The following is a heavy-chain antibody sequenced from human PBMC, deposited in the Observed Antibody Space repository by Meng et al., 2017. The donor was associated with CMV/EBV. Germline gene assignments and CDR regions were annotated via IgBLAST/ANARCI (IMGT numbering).Heavy chain of an antibody. CDR3: ARDKTPQYNWFDP. CDR2: IIPILGIA. V-gene: IGHV1-69*04. D-gene: IGHD4-11*01. Sequence: SVKVSCKASGGTFSSYTISWVRQAPGQGLEWMGRIIPILGIANYAQKFQGRVTITADKSTSTAYMELSSLRPEDTAVYYCARDKTPQYNWFDPWGQGTLVTVSS. CDR1: GGTFSSYT. J-gene: IGHJ5*02.